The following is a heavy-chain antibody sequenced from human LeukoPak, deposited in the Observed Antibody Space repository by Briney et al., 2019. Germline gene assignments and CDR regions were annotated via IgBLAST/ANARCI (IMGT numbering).Heavy chain of an antibody. Sequence: PGGSLRLSCAASGFTFSNYDMHGVGQASGKGLEWVSSITTAVDTYYPGSVKGRFTVSREDGKNSLYLQMNSLRAGDTAVYYCARVKTGSYGYDYWGQGTLVTVSS. CDR3: ARVKTGSYGYDY. J-gene: IGHJ4*02. D-gene: IGHD5-18*01. CDR1: GFTFSNYD. V-gene: IGHV3-13*01. CDR2: ITTAVDT.